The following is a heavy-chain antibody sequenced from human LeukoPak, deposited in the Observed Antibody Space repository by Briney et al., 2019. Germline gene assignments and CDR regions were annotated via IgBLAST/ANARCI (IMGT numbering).Heavy chain of an antibody. CDR3: ARSTATIFADY. Sequence: ASVKVSCKASGYTFTSYAMHWVRQAPGQRLEWMGWINAGNGNTKYSPKFQGRVTITRDTSASTAYMELSSLRSEDTAVYYCARSTATIFADYWGQGTLVTVSS. CDR1: GYTFTSYA. V-gene: IGHV1-3*01. J-gene: IGHJ4*02. D-gene: IGHD3-3*01. CDR2: INAGNGNT.